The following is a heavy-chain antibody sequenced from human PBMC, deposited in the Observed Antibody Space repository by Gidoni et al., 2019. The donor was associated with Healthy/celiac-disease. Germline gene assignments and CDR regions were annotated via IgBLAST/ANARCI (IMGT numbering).Heavy chain of an antibody. V-gene: IGHV3-33*01. Sequence: QVQLVESGGGVVQPGRSLRLSCAASGFTFSSYGMHWVRQAPGKGMEWVAVIWYDGSNKYYADSVKGRFTISRDNSKNTLYLQMNSLRAEDTAVYYCARDGELLPDYWGQGTLVTVSS. CDR2: IWYDGSNK. CDR3: ARDGELLPDY. CDR1: GFTFSSYG. D-gene: IGHD1-26*01. J-gene: IGHJ4*02.